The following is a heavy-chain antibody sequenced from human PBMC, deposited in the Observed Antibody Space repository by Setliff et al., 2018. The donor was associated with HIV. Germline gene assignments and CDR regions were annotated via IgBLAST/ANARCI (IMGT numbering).Heavy chain of an antibody. CDR3: ARNDAFDI. CDR1: GDSISRDFYY. CDR2: IYTNGRT. Sequence: LSLTCTVSGDSISRDFYYWNWIRQPAGKGLEWIGHIYTNGRTHYNPSLKSRVTISMDTSKNQFSLKLSSVTAADTAVYYCARNDAFDIWGQGTLVTVS. J-gene: IGHJ3*02. V-gene: IGHV4-61*09.